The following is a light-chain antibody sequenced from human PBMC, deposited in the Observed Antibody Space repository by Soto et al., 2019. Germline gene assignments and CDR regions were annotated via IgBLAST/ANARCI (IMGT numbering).Light chain of an antibody. CDR2: GAS. J-gene: IGKJ4*01. Sequence: EIVMTQSPGTLSVSPGERATLSCRASQSIGSHLAWYQQRPGQAPRLLIYGASNRATGIPARFSGSGSGIQFTLTIIGLQSGDFAIYYCQQYNNWPPLTFGGGTKVEIK. CDR3: QQYNNWPPLT. V-gene: IGKV3-15*01. CDR1: QSIGSH.